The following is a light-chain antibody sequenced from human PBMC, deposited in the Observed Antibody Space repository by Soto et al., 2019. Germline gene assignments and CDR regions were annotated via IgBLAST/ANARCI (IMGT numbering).Light chain of an antibody. J-gene: IGKJ1*01. V-gene: IGKV3-20*01. Sequence: EIVLTQNPGTLSLSPGERATLSCRASQSVSSSYLAWYQQKPGQAPRLLIYGASSRATGVPDRFGGSGSGTDFSLTISRLEPEDFAVYYCQQYGRSPWTFGQGTKV. CDR3: QQYGRSPWT. CDR2: GAS. CDR1: QSVSSSY.